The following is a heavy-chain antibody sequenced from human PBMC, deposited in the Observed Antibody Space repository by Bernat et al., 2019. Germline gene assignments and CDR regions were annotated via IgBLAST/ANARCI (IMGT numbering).Heavy chain of an antibody. J-gene: IGHJ6*02. CDR3: ARDTFTGFGDLNTQYYYHYGLDV. V-gene: IGHV3-33*01. Sequence: QVQLVESGGGVVQPGRSLRVSCAASGFTFSRNGMHWVRQAPGKGLEWVAVIWYDGSKKSYVDSVRGRFTISRDNSKNMLYLQMNNLTVEDTDVYYCARDTFTGFGDLNTQYYYHYGLDVWGQGTTVIVSS. CDR1: GFTFSRNG. CDR2: IWYDGSKK. D-gene: IGHD3-10*01.